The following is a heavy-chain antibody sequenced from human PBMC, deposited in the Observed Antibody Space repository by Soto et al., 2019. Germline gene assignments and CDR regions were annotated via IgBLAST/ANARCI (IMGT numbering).Heavy chain of an antibody. Sequence: PSETLSLTCSVSGGSISSYYWSWIRQPPGKGLEWIGYIFYSGTTNYNPSLKSRVTISRETSKNQFSLKLSSVTAADTAVYYCARYYYDSSGYSTYYFDSWGQGTLVTVSS. CDR2: IFYSGTT. CDR3: ARYYYDSSGYSTYYFDS. V-gene: IGHV4-59*08. J-gene: IGHJ4*02. D-gene: IGHD3-22*01. CDR1: GGSISSYY.